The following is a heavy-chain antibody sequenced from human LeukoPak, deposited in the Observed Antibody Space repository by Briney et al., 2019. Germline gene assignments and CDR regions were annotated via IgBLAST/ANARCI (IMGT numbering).Heavy chain of an antibody. V-gene: IGHV3-33*08. CDR3: ARDRGDSSGWYSNFGFDY. Sequence: GGSLRLSCAASGXTFSDYYVSWIRQAPGKGREWVAVIWYDGSNKYYADSVKGRFTISRDNSKNTLYLQMNSLRAEDTAVYYCARDRGDSSGWYSNFGFDYWGQGTLVTVSS. CDR1: GXTFSDYY. CDR2: IWYDGSNK. J-gene: IGHJ4*02. D-gene: IGHD6-19*01.